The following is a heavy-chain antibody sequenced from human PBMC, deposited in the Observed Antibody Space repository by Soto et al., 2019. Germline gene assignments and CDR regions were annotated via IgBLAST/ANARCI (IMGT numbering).Heavy chain of an antibody. Sequence: SETLSLTCTVSGGSISSYYWSWIRQPPGKGLEWIGYIYYSGSTNYNPSLKSRVTISVDTSKNQFSLKLSSVTAADTAVYYCAREIEIVVVPAAIGGYYYYYYMDVWGKGTTVTVSS. CDR2: IYYSGST. V-gene: IGHV4-59*01. D-gene: IGHD2-2*02. J-gene: IGHJ6*03. CDR1: GGSISSYY. CDR3: AREIEIVVVPAAIGGYYYYYYMDV.